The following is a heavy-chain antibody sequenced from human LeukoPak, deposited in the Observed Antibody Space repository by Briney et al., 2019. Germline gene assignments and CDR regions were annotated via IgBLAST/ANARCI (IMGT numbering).Heavy chain of an antibody. Sequence: GGSLRLSCAASEFTFSDYYMSWIRQAPGKGLEWVSFISATGSSTYYADSVKGRFTISRDNAKNSLYLQMNSLRAEDTAVYYCARDLRASCGGDCYPWFDPWGQGTLVTVSS. CDR2: ISATGSST. J-gene: IGHJ5*02. D-gene: IGHD2-21*02. V-gene: IGHV3-11*04. CDR3: ARDLRASCGGDCYPWFDP. CDR1: EFTFSDYY.